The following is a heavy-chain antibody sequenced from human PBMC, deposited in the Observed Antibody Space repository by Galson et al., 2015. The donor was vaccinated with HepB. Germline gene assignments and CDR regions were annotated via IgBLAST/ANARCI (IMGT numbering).Heavy chain of an antibody. V-gene: IGHV3-48*04. CDR2: ISSSSTTI. CDR3: ARDLTGYSSTWRRYWFFDL. Sequence: SLRLSCAASGFTFSSYSMNWVRQAPGKGLEWVSFISSSSTTIYYADSVKGRFTISRDDAKNSLYLQMNRLRAEDTAVYYCARDLTGYSSTWRRYWFFDLWGRSTLVTVSS. D-gene: IGHD6-13*01. J-gene: IGHJ2*01. CDR1: GFTFSSYS.